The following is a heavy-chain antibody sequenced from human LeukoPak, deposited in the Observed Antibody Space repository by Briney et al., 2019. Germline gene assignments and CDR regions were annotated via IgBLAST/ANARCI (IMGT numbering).Heavy chain of an antibody. CDR2: MKEDGGEK. D-gene: IGHD2-2*01. CDR1: GFIFSPYW. J-gene: IGHJ2*01. CDR3: ARVRTEWYIDL. V-gene: IGHV3-7*01. Sequence: GGSLRLSCAASGFIFSPYWVTWVRQAPGMGLEWVANMKEDGGEKIYVDSVRGRFTISRDNAKNSLYLQMNSLRVEDTGVYYCARVRTEWYIDLWGRGTLVTVST.